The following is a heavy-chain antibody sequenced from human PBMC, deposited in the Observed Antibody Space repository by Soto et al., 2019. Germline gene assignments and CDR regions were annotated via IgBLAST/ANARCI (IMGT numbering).Heavy chain of an antibody. J-gene: IGHJ4*02. D-gene: IGHD3-10*01. CDR1: GFSISSKSFY. Sequence: PSETLSLTCTFSGFSISSKSFYLGWIRQPPAKGLEWIGSIHYRGATYNNPSLKSRVTIFVDTSKNQFSLKLNSVTAADTAVYYCARSLEGGSDSYYNRGFDSWGLGTLVTVSS. CDR2: IHYRGAT. V-gene: IGHV4-39*01. CDR3: ARSLEGGSDSYYNRGFDS.